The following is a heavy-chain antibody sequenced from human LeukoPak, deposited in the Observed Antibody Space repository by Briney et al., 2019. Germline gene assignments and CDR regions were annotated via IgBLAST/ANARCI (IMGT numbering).Heavy chain of an antibody. J-gene: IGHJ5*02. D-gene: IGHD2-2*01. CDR2: INPNSGGT. CDR1: GYTFTGYY. CDR3: ARDLVVPAARGEYNWFDP. V-gene: IGHV1-2*02. Sequence: ASVKVSCKASGYTFTGYYMHWVRQAPGQGLEWMGWINPNSGGTNYAQKFQGRVTMTRDTSISTAYMELSSLRSEDTAVYYCARDLVVPAARGEYNWFDPWGQGTLVTVSS.